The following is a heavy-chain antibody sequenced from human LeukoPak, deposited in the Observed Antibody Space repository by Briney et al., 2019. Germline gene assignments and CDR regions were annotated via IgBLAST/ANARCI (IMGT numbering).Heavy chain of an antibody. Sequence: GGSLRLSCAASGFTFSSYGMSWVRQAPGKGLEWVSAISGSGGSTYYADSVKGRFTISRDNSKNTLYLQMNSLRAEDTAVYYCAKSLDNSGYYPIDFWGQGTLVTVSS. CDR2: ISGSGGST. D-gene: IGHD3-22*01. CDR3: AKSLDNSGYYPIDF. J-gene: IGHJ4*02. CDR1: GFTFSSYG. V-gene: IGHV3-23*01.